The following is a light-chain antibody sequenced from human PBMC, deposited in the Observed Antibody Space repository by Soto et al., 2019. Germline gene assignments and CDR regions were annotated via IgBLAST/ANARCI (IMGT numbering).Light chain of an antibody. CDR2: AAS. J-gene: IGKJ5*01. CDR3: QQTYISHFT. CDR1: QSIYTY. V-gene: IGKV1-39*01. Sequence: DIQMTQSPSSLSASVGDRVTLTCRATQSIYTYLSWYQQKPGKAPKLLIYAASGLQSGVPSRFSASGSGTNCTLTINSLQPEDFATYFCQQTYISHFTFCQGKRLEIK.